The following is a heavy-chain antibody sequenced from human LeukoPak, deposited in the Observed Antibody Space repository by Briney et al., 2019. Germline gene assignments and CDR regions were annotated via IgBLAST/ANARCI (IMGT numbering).Heavy chain of an antibody. Sequence: GGSLRLSCAASGFTFSSYSMNWVRQAPGKGLEWVSYISSSSSTIYYADSVKGRFTISRDNAKNSLYLQMNSLRAEDTAVYYCARVRPTGTIPHNWFDPWGQGTLVTVSS. CDR2: ISSSSSTI. V-gene: IGHV3-48*04. J-gene: IGHJ5*02. CDR3: ARVRPTGTIPHNWFDP. CDR1: GFTFSSYS. D-gene: IGHD1-1*01.